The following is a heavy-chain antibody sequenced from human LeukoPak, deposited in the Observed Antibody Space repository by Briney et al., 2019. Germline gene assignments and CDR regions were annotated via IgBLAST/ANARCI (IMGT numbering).Heavy chain of an antibody. J-gene: IGHJ2*01. Sequence: SETLSLTCTVSGGSISGYSWSWIRQPPGKGLEWIGYINYSGSSDYNPSLKSRVTFSVDTSKNQFSLRLSSVTAADTAVYYCGRRTYYDTLTGYNYWYFDLWGRGTLVTVSS. CDR3: GRRTYYDTLTGYNYWYFDL. D-gene: IGHD3-9*01. CDR2: INYSGSS. V-gene: IGHV4-59*01. CDR1: GGSISGYS.